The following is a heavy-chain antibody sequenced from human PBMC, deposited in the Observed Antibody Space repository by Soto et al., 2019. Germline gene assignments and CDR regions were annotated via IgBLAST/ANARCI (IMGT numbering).Heavy chain of an antibody. D-gene: IGHD1-7*01. CDR1: GGSFSGYY. Sequence: PSETLSLTCAVYGGSFSGYYWSWIRQPPGKGLEWIREINHSGSTNYNPSLKSRVTISVDTSKNQFSLKLSSVTAADTAVYYCARGHPNWNYGVYYYYYYMDVWGKGTTVTVSS. V-gene: IGHV4-34*01. J-gene: IGHJ6*03. CDR2: INHSGST. CDR3: ARGHPNWNYGVYYYYYYMDV.